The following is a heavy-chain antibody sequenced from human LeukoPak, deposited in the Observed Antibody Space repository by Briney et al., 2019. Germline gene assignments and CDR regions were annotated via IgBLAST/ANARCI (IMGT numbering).Heavy chain of an antibody. D-gene: IGHD3-10*01. CDR3: AKDGGGLAY. J-gene: IGHJ4*02. CDR2: ISYDGSNK. V-gene: IGHV3-30*18. CDR1: GFTFSSYG. Sequence: PGGSLRLSCAASGFTFSSYGMHWVRQAPGKGLEWVAVISYDGSNKYYADSVKGRFTISRDNSKNTLYLQMNSLRAEDTAVYYCAKDGGGLAYWGQGTLVTVSS.